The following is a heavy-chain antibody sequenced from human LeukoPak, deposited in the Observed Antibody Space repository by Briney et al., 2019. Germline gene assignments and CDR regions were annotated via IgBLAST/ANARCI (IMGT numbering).Heavy chain of an antibody. Sequence: GGSLRLSCAASGFTFSSYGMSWVRQAPGKGLEWVSAISGSGGSTYYADSVKGRFTISRDNSKNTLYLQMNSLRPEDTAVYYCAKDLQPYYYDSSGYYFDYWGQGTLVTVSS. V-gene: IGHV3-23*01. CDR2: ISGSGGST. CDR3: AKDLQPYYYDSSGYYFDY. J-gene: IGHJ4*02. CDR1: GFTFSSYG. D-gene: IGHD3-22*01.